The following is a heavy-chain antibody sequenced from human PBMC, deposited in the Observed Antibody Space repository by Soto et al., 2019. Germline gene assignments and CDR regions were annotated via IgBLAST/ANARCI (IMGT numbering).Heavy chain of an antibody. Sequence: ASVKVSCKASGYTFTSSYIHWVRQAPGQGLEWMGWISAYNGNTNYAQKLQGRVTMTTDTSTSTAYMELRSLRSDDTAVYYCARAAEWVSHDDAFDIWGRGTMVTVSS. D-gene: IGHD3-3*01. CDR1: GYTFTSSY. CDR2: ISAYNGNT. CDR3: ARAAEWVSHDDAFDI. J-gene: IGHJ3*02. V-gene: IGHV1-18*04.